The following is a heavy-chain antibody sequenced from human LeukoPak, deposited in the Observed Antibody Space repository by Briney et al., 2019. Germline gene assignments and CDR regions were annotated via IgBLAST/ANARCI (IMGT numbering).Heavy chain of an antibody. J-gene: IGHJ4*02. Sequence: GGSLRLSCAASGFTFSSYWMSWVRQAPGKGLEWVANIKQGGSEKYYVDSVKGRFTISRDNAKNSLYLQMNSLRAEDTAVYYCARVRSDSSGYYFSHFDYWGQGTLVTVSS. CDR3: ARVRSDSSGYYFSHFDY. CDR2: IKQGGSEK. D-gene: IGHD3-22*01. CDR1: GFTFSSYW. V-gene: IGHV3-7*01.